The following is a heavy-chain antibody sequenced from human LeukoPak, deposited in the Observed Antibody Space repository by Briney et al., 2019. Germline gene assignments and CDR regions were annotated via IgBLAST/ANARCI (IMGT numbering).Heavy chain of an antibody. CDR3: SKGSEDVLRYFDWLPKDHFDY. J-gene: IGHJ4*02. D-gene: IGHD3-9*01. CDR1: GFTFSSYA. Sequence: GGSLRLSCAASGFTFSSYAMSWVRQAPGKGLEWVSAISGSGGSTYYADSVKGRFTISRDNSKNTLYLQMNSLRAEDTAVYYCSKGSEDVLRYFDWLPKDHFDYWGQGTLVTVSS. CDR2: ISGSGGST. V-gene: IGHV3-23*01.